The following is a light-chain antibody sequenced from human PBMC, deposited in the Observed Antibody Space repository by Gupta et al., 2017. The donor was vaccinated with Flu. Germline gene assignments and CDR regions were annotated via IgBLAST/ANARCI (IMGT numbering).Light chain of an antibody. Sequence: QSALTQPASVSGSPGQSITISCTVTSSDVGGYDYVSWIQQHPGKAPKLMIYEVSNRPSGVSNRFSGSKSGNTASLTISGLQAEDEADYYCTSFTTTTTWVFGGGTKLTVL. CDR1: SSDVGGYDY. V-gene: IGLV2-14*01. CDR3: TSFTTTTTWV. CDR2: EVS. J-gene: IGLJ3*02.